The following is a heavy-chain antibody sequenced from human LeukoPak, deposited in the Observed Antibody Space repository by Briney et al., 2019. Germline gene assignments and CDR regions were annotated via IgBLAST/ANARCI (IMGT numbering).Heavy chain of an antibody. CDR1: GGSISSYY. Sequence: PSETLSLTCTVSGGSISSYYWSWIRQPPGKGLEWIGYIYYSGSTNYNPSLKSRVTISVDTSKNQFSLKLSSVTAADTAVYYCASLGYCSGGSCYGNWFDPWGQGTLVTVSS. D-gene: IGHD2-15*01. V-gene: IGHV4-59*08. J-gene: IGHJ5*02. CDR2: IYYSGST. CDR3: ASLGYCSGGSCYGNWFDP.